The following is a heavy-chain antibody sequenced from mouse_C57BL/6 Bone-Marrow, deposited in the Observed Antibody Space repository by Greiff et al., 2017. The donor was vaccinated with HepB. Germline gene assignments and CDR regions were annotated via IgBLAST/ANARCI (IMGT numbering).Heavy chain of an antibody. Sequence: EVKLEESGPGLVKPSQSLSLTCSVTGYSITSGYYWNWIRQFPGNKLEWMGYISYDGSNNYNPSLKNRISITRDTSKNQFFLKLNSVTTEDTATYYCARGYGSSYYYWYFDVWGTGTTVTVSS. V-gene: IGHV3-6*01. D-gene: IGHD1-1*01. J-gene: IGHJ1*03. CDR1: GYSITSGYY. CDR3: ARGYGSSYYYWYFDV. CDR2: ISYDGSN.